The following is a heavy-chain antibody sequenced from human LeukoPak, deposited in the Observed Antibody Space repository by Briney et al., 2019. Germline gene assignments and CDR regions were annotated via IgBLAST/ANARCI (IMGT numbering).Heavy chain of an antibody. V-gene: IGHV1-46*01. J-gene: IGHJ4*02. CDR3: AGDRPPGYCGGGSCYGFDY. CDR1: GYTFTSYY. CDR2: INPSGGST. Sequence: ASVKVSCKASGYTFTSYYMHWVRQAPGQGLEWMGIINPSGGSTSYAQKFQGRVTMTRDTSTSTVYMELSSLRSEDTAVYYCAGDRPPGYCGGGSCYGFDYWGQGTLVTVSS. D-gene: IGHD2-15*01.